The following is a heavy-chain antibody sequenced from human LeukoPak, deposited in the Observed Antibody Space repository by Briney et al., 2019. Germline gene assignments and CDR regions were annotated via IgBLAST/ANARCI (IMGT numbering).Heavy chain of an antibody. CDR1: GFTFDDYA. CDR2: ISWNSGSI. J-gene: IGHJ3*02. D-gene: IGHD1-26*01. Sequence: GGSLRLSCAASGFTFDDYAMHWVRQAPGKGLEWVSGISWNSGSIGYADSVKGRFTISRDNAKNSLYLQVNSLRAEDTALYYCAHSVGATLFQDDAFDIWGQGTMVTVSS. CDR3: AHSVGATLFQDDAFDI. V-gene: IGHV3-9*01.